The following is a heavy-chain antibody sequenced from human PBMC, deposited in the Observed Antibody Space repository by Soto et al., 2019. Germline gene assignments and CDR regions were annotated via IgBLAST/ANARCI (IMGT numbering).Heavy chain of an antibody. CDR2: ITSDSSDV. D-gene: IGHD2-15*01. J-gene: IGHJ4*02. Sequence: GGSLRLSCAASGITFRSYSMSWVRQAPGKGLEWVSSITSDSSDVYYADSVKGRFTISRDNGENSLYLQMTSLGAEDTGVYYCATTYCSGGYCFSSEYWGQGVLVTVSS. CDR1: GITFRSYS. CDR3: ATTYCSGGYCFSSEY. V-gene: IGHV3-21*01.